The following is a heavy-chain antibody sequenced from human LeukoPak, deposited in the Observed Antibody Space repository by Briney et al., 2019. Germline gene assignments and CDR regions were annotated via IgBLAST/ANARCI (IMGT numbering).Heavy chain of an antibody. V-gene: IGHV3-23*01. CDR2: ISGSGGST. J-gene: IGHJ4*02. CDR3: AKDDGYNRENFDY. D-gene: IGHD5-24*01. CDR1: GFTFSSYA. Sequence: PGRSLRLSCAASGFTFSSYAMSWVRQAPGKGLEWVSAISGSGGSTYYADSVKGRFTISRDNSKNTLYLQMNSLRAEDTAVYYCAKDDGYNRENFDYWGQGTLVTVSS.